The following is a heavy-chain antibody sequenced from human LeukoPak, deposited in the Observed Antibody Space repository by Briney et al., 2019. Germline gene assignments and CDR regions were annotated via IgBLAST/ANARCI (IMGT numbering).Heavy chain of an antibody. D-gene: IGHD7-27*01. Sequence: SETLSLTCAVSGYSISSGYYWGGIRQPPGKGLEWIGSIYHSGSTYYNPSLKSRVTISVDTSKNQFSLKLSSVTAADTAVYYCARPLTGDGVGYWGQGTLSPSPQ. CDR1: GYSISSGYY. CDR3: ARPLTGDGVGY. CDR2: IYHSGST. J-gene: IGHJ4*02. V-gene: IGHV4-38-2*01.